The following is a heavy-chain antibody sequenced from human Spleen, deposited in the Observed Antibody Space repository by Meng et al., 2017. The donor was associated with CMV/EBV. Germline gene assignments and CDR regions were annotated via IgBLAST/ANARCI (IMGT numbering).Heavy chain of an antibody. J-gene: IGHJ4*02. V-gene: IGHV3-21*01. Sequence: GESLKISCEASGFTFNTYSMDWVRQAPGKGLEWVSSISRSTSYIHYADSVKGRFTISRDNAKNTLYLQMNSLRAEDTAVYYCARDGTYSNYGPDYWGQGTLVTVSS. CDR1: GFTFNTYS. D-gene: IGHD4-11*01. CDR3: ARDGTYSNYGPDY. CDR2: ISRSTSYI.